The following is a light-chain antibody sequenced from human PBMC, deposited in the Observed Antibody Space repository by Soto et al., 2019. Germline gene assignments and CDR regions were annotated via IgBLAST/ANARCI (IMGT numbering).Light chain of an antibody. Sequence: QLVLTQSSSVSASLGSSVKLTCTLSSGHTTYIIAWHQQRPGKAPRYLMKLERSGAYNKGSGIPDRFSGSSSGGDRFLTISNLQFEDEADYYCETWEDNIRVFGEGTKLTVL. V-gene: IGLV4-60*02. CDR3: ETWEDNIRV. CDR2: LERSGAY. J-gene: IGLJ2*01. CDR1: SGHTTYI.